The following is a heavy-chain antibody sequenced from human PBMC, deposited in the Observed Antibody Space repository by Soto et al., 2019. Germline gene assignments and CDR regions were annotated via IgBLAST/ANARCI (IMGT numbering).Heavy chain of an antibody. Sequence: SETLSLTCTVSGGSISSSSYYWGWIRQPPGKGLEWIGSIYYSGSTYYNPSLKSRVTISVDTSKNQFSLKLSSVTAADTAVYYCARQPKPFYSNYYYYYGMDVWGQGTTVTVSS. CDR2: IYYSGST. J-gene: IGHJ6*02. D-gene: IGHD4-4*01. CDR3: ARQPKPFYSNYYYYYGMDV. CDR1: GGSISSSSYY. V-gene: IGHV4-39*01.